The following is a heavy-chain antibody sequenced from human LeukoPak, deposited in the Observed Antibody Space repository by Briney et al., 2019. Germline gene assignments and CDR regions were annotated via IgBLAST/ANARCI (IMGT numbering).Heavy chain of an antibody. CDR3: ARVTEALDGGYYYYYMDV. J-gene: IGHJ6*03. V-gene: IGHV3-11*04. Sequence: GGSLRLSWAAPGFTFSDYYMSWIRQAPGKGLEWVSYISSRGSTIYYADSVKGRFTISRDNAKNSLYLQMNSLRAEDTAVYYCARVTEALDGGYYYYYMDVWGKGTTVTVSS. D-gene: IGHD2-15*01. CDR2: ISSRGSTI. CDR1: GFTFSDYY.